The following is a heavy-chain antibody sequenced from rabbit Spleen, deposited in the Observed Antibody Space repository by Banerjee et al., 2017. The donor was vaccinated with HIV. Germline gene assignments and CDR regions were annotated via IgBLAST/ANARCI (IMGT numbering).Heavy chain of an antibody. J-gene: IGHJ6*01. V-gene: IGHV1S45*01. CDR2: IDNSDAST. D-gene: IGHD4-1*01. CDR3: ARDMSHSGWNLDL. Sequence: QEQVEESGGDLVKPEGSLTLSCTASGFSFSSGYDMCWVRLAPGKGLVLIGCIDNSDASTYYASWVKGRFTISKTSSTTVTLQMTSLTAADTATYFCARDMSHSGWNLDLWGPGTLVTVS. CDR1: GFSFSSGYD.